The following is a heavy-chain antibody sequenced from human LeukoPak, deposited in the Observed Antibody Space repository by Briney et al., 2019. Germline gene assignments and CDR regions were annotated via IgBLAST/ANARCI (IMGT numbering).Heavy chain of an antibody. J-gene: IGHJ6*02. CDR2: INHSGST. V-gene: IGHV4-34*01. CDR3: ARGRYYYDSSGYSDYYYYGMDV. D-gene: IGHD3-22*01. CDR1: GGSFSGYY. Sequence: SETLSLTCAVYGGSFSGYYWSWIRQPPGKGLEWIGEINHSGSTNYSPSLKSRVTISVDTSKNQFSLKLSSVTAADTAVYYCARGRYYYDSSGYSDYYYYGMDVWGQGTTVTVSS.